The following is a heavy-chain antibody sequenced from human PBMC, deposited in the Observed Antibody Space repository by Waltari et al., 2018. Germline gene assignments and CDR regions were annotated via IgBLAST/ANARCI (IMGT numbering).Heavy chain of an antibody. CDR3: GRAVTNPGGYCSGGSCDNWFDP. V-gene: IGHV4-38-2*02. D-gene: IGHD2-15*01. CDR1: GYSISSGYY. CDR2: IHHTCTT. J-gene: IGHJ5*02. Sequence: QVQLQESGPGLVKPSETLSLTCTVSGYSISSGYYWGWIRQPPGKRLARTGSIHHTCTTYYNPSLKRRVTRSVDTSKKQFSLKLSSVTAADTAVDYWGRAVTNPGGYCSGGSCDNWFDPWGQGTLVTVSS.